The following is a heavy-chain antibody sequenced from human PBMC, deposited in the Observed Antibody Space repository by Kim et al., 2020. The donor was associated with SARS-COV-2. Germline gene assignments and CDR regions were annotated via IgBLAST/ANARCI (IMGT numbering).Heavy chain of an antibody. V-gene: IGHV1-2*02. Sequence: YARKFQGRVTMTRDTSISTAYMELSRLRSDDTAVYYCARDRGGSYAAFDIWGQGTMVTVSS. J-gene: IGHJ3*02. CDR3: ARDRGGSYAAFDI. D-gene: IGHD1-26*01.